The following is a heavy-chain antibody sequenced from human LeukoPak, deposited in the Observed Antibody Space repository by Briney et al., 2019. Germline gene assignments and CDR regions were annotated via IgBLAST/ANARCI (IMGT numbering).Heavy chain of an antibody. CDR2: IKQDGSEK. CDR3: AKGRGMDV. Sequence: GGSLRLSCAASGFSFSNYWMSGVRQAPGKGLEWVANIKQDGSEKYYVDSVKGRFTISRDNARNSLDLQMNSLRAEDRAVYYCAKGRGMDVWGQGTTVTVSS. V-gene: IGHV3-7*01. CDR1: GFSFSNYW. J-gene: IGHJ6*02.